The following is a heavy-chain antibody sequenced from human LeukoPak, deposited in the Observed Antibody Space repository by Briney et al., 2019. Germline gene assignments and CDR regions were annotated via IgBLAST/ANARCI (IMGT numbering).Heavy chain of an antibody. V-gene: IGHV1-69*13. CDR3: ARVPLYYYYMDV. CDR2: IIPMFGTA. J-gene: IGHJ6*03. Sequence: ASVKVSCKASGGTFSNYAISGVRQAPGQGLEGMGGIIPMFGTADYAQKFQGRVTITAEQSTSTAYMELSSLRAEDTAVYYCARVPLYYYYMDVWGKGTTVTISS. CDR1: GGTFSNYA.